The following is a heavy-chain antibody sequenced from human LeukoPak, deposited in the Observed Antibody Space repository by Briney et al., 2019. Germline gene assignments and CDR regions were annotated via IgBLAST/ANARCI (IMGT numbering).Heavy chain of an antibody. Sequence: SETLSLTCAVYGGSFSGYYWSWIRQPPGKGLEWIGEISTNYNPSLKSRVTTSVDTSKNQFSLKLSSVTAADTAVYYCARGRVAYDSSGYPPQYNWFDPWGQGTLVTVSS. CDR3: ARGRVAYDSSGYPPQYNWFDP. J-gene: IGHJ5*02. CDR1: GGSFSGYY. V-gene: IGHV4-34*01. D-gene: IGHD3-22*01. CDR2: IST.